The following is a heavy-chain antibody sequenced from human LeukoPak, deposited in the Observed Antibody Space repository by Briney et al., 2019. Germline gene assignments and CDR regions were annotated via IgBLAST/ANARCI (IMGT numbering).Heavy chain of an antibody. D-gene: IGHD3-10*01. CDR3: ARTTTVRGVMTY. J-gene: IGHJ4*02. CDR2: ISSSGSTI. CDR1: GFTFSSYE. V-gene: IGHV3-48*03. Sequence: QPGGSLRLSCAASGFTFSSYEMNWVREAPGKGLEWVSYISSSGSTIYYADSVKGRFTISRDNAKNSLYLQMNSLRAGDTAVYYCARTTTVRGVMTYWGQGTLVTVSS.